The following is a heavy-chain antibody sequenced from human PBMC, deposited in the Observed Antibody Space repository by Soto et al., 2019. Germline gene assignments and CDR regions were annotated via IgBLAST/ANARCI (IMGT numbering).Heavy chain of an antibody. V-gene: IGHV4-59*01. J-gene: IGHJ4*02. D-gene: IGHD3-22*01. CDR1: GGSISSYY. CDR2: IYFRGTT. Sequence: SETLSLTCTVSGGSISSYYWSWIRQPPGKGLEWIGYIYFRGTTNYNPSLKSRVTMSADTSKNQFSLKLNSVTAADTAVYYCARMNYYDTSGYPFDFWGQGMMVTVS. CDR3: ARMNYYDTSGYPFDF.